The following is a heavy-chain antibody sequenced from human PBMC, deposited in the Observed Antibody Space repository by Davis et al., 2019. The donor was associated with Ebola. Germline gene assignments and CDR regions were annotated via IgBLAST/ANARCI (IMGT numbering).Heavy chain of an antibody. CDR3: ARRMGSSSWIY. Sequence: SETLSLTCAVYGGSFSGYYWGWIRQPPGKGLEWIGEINHSGSTNYNPSLKSRVTISVDTSKNQFSLKLSSVTAADTAVYYCARRMGSSSWIYWGQGTLVTVSS. D-gene: IGHD6-13*01. CDR1: GGSFSGYY. J-gene: IGHJ4*02. CDR2: INHSGST. V-gene: IGHV4-34*01.